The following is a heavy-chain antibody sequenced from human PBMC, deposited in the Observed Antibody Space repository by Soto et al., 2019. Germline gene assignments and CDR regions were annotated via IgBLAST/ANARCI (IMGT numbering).Heavy chain of an antibody. D-gene: IGHD5-12*01. Sequence: EVQLVESGGGLVQPGGSLRLSCAASGFTFSSYDMHWVRQATGKGLEWVSAIGTAGDTYYPGSVKGRFTISRENAKNSLYLQMNSLRAGDTAVYYCARGKWLQLRSWYFDLWGRGTLVTVSS. CDR3: ARGKWLQLRSWYFDL. J-gene: IGHJ2*01. CDR1: GFTFSSYD. CDR2: IGTAGDT. V-gene: IGHV3-13*01.